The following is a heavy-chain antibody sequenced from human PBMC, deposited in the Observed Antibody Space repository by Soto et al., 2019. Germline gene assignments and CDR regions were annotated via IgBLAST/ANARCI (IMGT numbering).Heavy chain of an antibody. J-gene: IGHJ5*02. CDR3: AADTQLLWFGEPMGWFDP. D-gene: IGHD3-10*01. CDR2: IVVGSGNT. CDR1: GFTFTSSA. V-gene: IGHV1-58*01. Sequence: SVKVSCKASGFTFTSSAVQWVRQARGQRLEWIGWIVVGSGNTNYAQKFQERVTITRDMSTSTAYMELSSLRSEDTAVYYCAADTQLLWFGEPMGWFDPWGQGTLVTVSS.